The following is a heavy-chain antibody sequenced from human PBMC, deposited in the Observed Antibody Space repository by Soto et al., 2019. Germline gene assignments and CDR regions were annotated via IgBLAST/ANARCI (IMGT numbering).Heavy chain of an antibody. CDR2: INPNSGGT. Sequence: ASVKVSCKASGYTFTGYYMHWVRQAPGQGLEWMGWINPNSGGTNYAQKFQGRVTMTRDTSISTAYMELSRLRSDDTAVYYCARDLSTVTTYLLPPHPRATHVRGQATTRTVSS. CDR1: GYTFTGYY. D-gene: IGHD4-17*01. CDR3: ARDLSTVTTYLLPPHPRATHV. V-gene: IGHV1-2*02. J-gene: IGHJ6*02.